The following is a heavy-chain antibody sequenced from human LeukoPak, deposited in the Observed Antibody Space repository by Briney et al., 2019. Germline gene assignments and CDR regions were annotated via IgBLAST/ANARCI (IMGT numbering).Heavy chain of an antibody. CDR2: IDPSTGGT. D-gene: IGHD1-26*01. CDR3: ARGTEYGYFGSYYANFPY. Sequence: AASVKVSCKTSGYTFSEYYIYWVRQAPGQGLEWMGWIDPSTGGTNYAQNFQGRVTMTRDTSTTTVYMELSSLKSDDTAVYYCARGTEYGYFGSYYANFPYWGQGTLVTVSS. CDR1: GYTFSEYY. V-gene: IGHV1-2*02. J-gene: IGHJ4*02.